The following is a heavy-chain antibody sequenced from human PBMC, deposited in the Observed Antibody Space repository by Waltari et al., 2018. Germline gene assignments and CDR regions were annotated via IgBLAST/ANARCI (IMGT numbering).Heavy chain of an antibody. D-gene: IGHD1-7*01. Sequence: QVQLQESGPGLVKPSETLSLTCTVSGGSLSGYYWTWIRQPPGKGLEWLGYIYFSGSTNYNPSLKSRLTMSVDTSKNQFSLKLTSVTAADTAVYYCARRSGNYGQDFDYWGQGILVTVSS. J-gene: IGHJ4*02. CDR2: IYFSGST. CDR1: GGSLSGYY. CDR3: ARRSGNYGQDFDY. V-gene: IGHV4-59*01.